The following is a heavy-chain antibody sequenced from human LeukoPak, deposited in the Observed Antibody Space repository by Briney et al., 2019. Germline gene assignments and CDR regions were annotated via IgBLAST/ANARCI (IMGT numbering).Heavy chain of an antibody. V-gene: IGHV4-39*01. CDR1: GGSISSSTYY. Sequence: SETLSLTCTVSGGSISSSTYYWGWIRQPPGKGLEWIGSTYYSGSTYYNPSLKSRVTISVDTSKNQFSLKLSSVTAADTAVYYCARHDYDILTGGIDYWGQGTLVTVSS. CDR2: TYYSGST. D-gene: IGHD3-9*01. J-gene: IGHJ4*02. CDR3: ARHDYDILTGGIDY.